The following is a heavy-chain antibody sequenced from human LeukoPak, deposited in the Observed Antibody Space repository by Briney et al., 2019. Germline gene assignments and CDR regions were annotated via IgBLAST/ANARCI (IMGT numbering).Heavy chain of an antibody. V-gene: IGHV4-34*01. J-gene: IGHJ3*02. CDR3: ARVAGLRYFDWLFTNAFDI. CDR2: INHSGST. CDR1: GFTVSSNY. D-gene: IGHD3-9*01. Sequence: GSLRLSCAASGFTVSSNYMSWVRQPPGKGLEWIGEINHSGSTNYNPSLKSRVTISVDTSKNQFSLKLSSVTAADTAVYYCARVAGLRYFDWLFTNAFDIWGQGTMVTVSS.